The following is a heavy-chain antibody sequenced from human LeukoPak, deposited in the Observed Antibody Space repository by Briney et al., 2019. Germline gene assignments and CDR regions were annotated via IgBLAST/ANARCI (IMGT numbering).Heavy chain of an antibody. D-gene: IGHD5-18*01. CDR2: INHSGST. CDR1: GGSFSGYY. J-gene: IGHJ4*02. Sequence: SETLSLTCAVYGGSFSGYYWSWIRQPPGKGLEWIGQINHSGSTNYNPSLKSRVTISVDTSKNQFSLKLSSVTAADTAVYYCARGGGYSYGFPFDYWGQGTLVTVSS. V-gene: IGHV4-34*01. CDR3: ARGGGYSYGFPFDY.